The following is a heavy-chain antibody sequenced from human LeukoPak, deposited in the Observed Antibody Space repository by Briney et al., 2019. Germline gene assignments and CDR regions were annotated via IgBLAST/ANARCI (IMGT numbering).Heavy chain of an antibody. J-gene: IGHJ6*02. CDR2: ISTYTGNT. Sequence: GASVKVSCKASGYTFTSYAISWVRQAPGHPLEWMGRISTYTGNTDYAQKFQGRVTMTTDTSTSTAYMELGSLRSDDTAVYYCAREGLYSGSGYYYGINFWGQGTTVTVSS. D-gene: IGHD5-12*01. V-gene: IGHV1-18*01. CDR1: GYTFTSYA. CDR3: AREGLYSGSGYYYGINF.